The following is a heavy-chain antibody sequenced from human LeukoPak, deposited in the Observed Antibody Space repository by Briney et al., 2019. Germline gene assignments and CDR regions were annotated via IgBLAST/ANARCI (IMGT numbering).Heavy chain of an antibody. CDR2: INHSGST. Sequence: SETLSLTCAVYGGSFSGYYWSWIRQPPGKGLEWIGEINHSGSTNYNPSLKSRVTISVDTSKNQFSLKLSSVTAADTAVYYCARVSVPVSRYFDWFPTYLSVRPEYNWFDPWGQGTLVTVSS. CDR3: ARVSVPVSRYFDWFPTYLSVRPEYNWFDP. V-gene: IGHV4-34*01. CDR1: GGSFSGYY. J-gene: IGHJ5*02. D-gene: IGHD3-9*01.